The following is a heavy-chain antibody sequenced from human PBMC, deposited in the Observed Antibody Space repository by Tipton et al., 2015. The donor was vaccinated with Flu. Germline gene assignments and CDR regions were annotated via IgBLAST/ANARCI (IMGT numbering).Heavy chain of an antibody. CDR1: GYSISTGYY. CDR3: ARVEYFGSGSSNY. V-gene: IGHV4-38-2*01. CDR2: IYHSGSS. J-gene: IGHJ4*02. Sequence: TLSLTCAVSGYSISTGYYWGRIRQPPGKGLEWIGSIYHSGSSYSNPSLKSRVTISVDTSKNQFSLKVSSVTAADTAVYYCARVEYFGSGSSNYWGQGTLVTVSS. D-gene: IGHD3-10*01.